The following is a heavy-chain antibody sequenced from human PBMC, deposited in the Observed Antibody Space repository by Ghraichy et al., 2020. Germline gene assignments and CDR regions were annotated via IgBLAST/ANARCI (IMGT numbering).Heavy chain of an antibody. CDR3: ATDVHYYDSSGRGAFDI. J-gene: IGHJ3*02. CDR2: FDPEDGET. CDR1: GYTLTELS. Sequence: ASVKVSCKVSGYTLTELSMHWVRQAPGKGLEWMGGFDPEDGETIYAQKFQGRVTMTEDTSTDTAYMELSSLRSEDTAVYYCATDVHYYDSSGRGAFDIWGQGTMVTVSS. D-gene: IGHD3-22*01. V-gene: IGHV1-24*01.